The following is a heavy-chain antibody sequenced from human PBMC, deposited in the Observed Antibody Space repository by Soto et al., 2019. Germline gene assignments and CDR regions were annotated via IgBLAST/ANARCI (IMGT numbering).Heavy chain of an antibody. CDR2: IWHDGSNK. Sequence: QVQLVESGGGEVQPGRSLRLSCEASGFNFNKYGMHWVRQAPGKGPERVAVIWHDGSNKDYGESVRGRFIIARDNYKNTLYLEMNSLRVYDTDVYYWAMERDISGPEYFQYWGQGTLVIVSS. CDR3: AMERDISGPEYFQY. CDR1: GFNFNKYG. V-gene: IGHV3-33*01. J-gene: IGHJ1*01. D-gene: IGHD3-22*01.